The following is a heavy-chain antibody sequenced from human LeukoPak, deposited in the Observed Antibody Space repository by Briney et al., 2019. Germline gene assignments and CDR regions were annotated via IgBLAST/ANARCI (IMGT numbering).Heavy chain of an antibody. CDR1: GYSISSGYY. V-gene: IGHV4-38-2*02. D-gene: IGHD3-9*01. J-gene: IGHJ4*02. Sequence: PSETLSLTCTVSGYSISSGYYWGWIRQPPGKGLEWIGSIYHGGSTYYNPSLKSRVTISVDTSKNQFSLKLSSVTAADTAVYYCARDLRMTYYDILTGSTELDYWGQGTLVTVSS. CDR2: IYHGGST. CDR3: ARDLRMTYYDILTGSTELDY.